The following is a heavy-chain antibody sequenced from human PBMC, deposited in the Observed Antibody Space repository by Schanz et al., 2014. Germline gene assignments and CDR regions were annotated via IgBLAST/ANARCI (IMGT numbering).Heavy chain of an antibody. Sequence: EVQLLESGGGLVQPGGSLRLSCAVSGFTFSSYAMSWVRQAPGKGLEWVSTISGGGGGYRPYADSVKGRFTISRDNSKSTLYLQRNSLRPADTAVYYCARPPPLVRGIAGWFGPWGQGSLVTVSS. J-gene: IGHJ5*02. D-gene: IGHD3-10*01. CDR1: GFTFSSYA. CDR3: ARPPPLVRGIAGWFGP. CDR2: ISGGGGGYR. V-gene: IGHV3-23*01.